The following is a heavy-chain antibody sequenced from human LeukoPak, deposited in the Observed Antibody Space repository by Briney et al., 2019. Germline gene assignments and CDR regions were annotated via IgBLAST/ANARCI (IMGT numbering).Heavy chain of an antibody. CDR2: IGGDGANI. V-gene: IGHV3-23*01. CDR3: ATYQQVYPDFP. J-gene: IGHJ5*02. D-gene: IGHD2-8*01. Sequence: GGSLRLSCAAPGFAFSSYAMNWVRQAPGKRLEWVSVIGGDGANIHYADSVKGRFTISRDNSKNTVYLQMNSLRAEDTAVYYCATYQQVYPDFPWGQGTLVTVSS. CDR1: GFAFSSYA.